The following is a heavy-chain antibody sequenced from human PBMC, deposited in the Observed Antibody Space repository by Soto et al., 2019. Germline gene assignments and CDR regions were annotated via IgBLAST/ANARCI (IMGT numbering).Heavy chain of an antibody. CDR3: ARGIATGQLDP. CDR2: INPDNGNT. V-gene: IGHV1-3*01. CDR1: GYTFTRYT. J-gene: IGHJ5*02. D-gene: IGHD2-15*01. Sequence: ASVKVSCKASGYTFTRYTMNWVRQAPGQRLEWMGWINPDNGNTKSSQKFQDRVIITRETSASTAYMDLSSLRSEDTAVYYCARGIATGQLDPWGQGTLVTVSS.